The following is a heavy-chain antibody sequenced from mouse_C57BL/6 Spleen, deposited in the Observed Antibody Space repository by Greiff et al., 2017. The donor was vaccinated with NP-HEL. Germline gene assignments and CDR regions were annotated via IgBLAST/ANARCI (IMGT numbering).Heavy chain of an antibody. D-gene: IGHD2-4*01. CDR3: ARAIYYDYDYYAMDY. CDR2: IYWDDDK. Sequence: QVTLKVSGPGILQSSQTLSLTCSFSGFSLSTSGMGVSWIRQPSGKGLEWLAHIYWDDDKRDNPSLKSRLTISKDTSRNQVFLKITSVDTADTATYYCARAIYYDYDYYAMDYWGQGTSVTVSS. J-gene: IGHJ4*01. V-gene: IGHV8-12*01. CDR1: GFSLSTSGMG.